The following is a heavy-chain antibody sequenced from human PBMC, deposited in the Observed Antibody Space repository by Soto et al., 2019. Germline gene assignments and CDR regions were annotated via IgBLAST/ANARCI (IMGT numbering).Heavy chain of an antibody. D-gene: IGHD2-15*01. V-gene: IGHV3-23*01. CDR2: ISGSGDST. Sequence: GGSLRLSCAASGFTFSSYAMNWVRQAPGKGLEWVSVISGSGDSTYYADSVKGRFTISRDNSKNTLYLQMNSLRAEDTAVYYCARDRYCSGGSCYSYYFDYWGQGTLVTVSS. J-gene: IGHJ4*02. CDR1: GFTFSSYA. CDR3: ARDRYCSGGSCYSYYFDY.